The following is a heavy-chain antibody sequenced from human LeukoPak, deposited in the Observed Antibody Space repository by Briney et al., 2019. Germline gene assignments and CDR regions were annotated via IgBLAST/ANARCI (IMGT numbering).Heavy chain of an antibody. Sequence: GGSLRLSCAASGFTFSSYSMNWVRQAPGQGLEWVSSISSSSSYIYYADSVKGRFTVSRDNAKNSLYLQMNSLRAEDTAVYYCAGYNWNDVNDGMDVWGKGTTVTVSS. D-gene: IGHD1-1*01. CDR3: AGYNWNDVNDGMDV. J-gene: IGHJ6*04. CDR2: ISSSSSYI. CDR1: GFTFSSYS. V-gene: IGHV3-21*01.